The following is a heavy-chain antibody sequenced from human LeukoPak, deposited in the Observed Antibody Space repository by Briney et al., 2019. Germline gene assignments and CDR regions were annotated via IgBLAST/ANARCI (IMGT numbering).Heavy chain of an antibody. Sequence: GILRLSCAASGFTFSSYAMTWVRQAPGKGLECVSAISGSGGSTYYADSVKGRFAISRDNSKNTLFLQMNSLRAEDTAVYYCAKRRGLELLYYYYMDVWGKGTTVTVSS. V-gene: IGHV3-23*01. D-gene: IGHD1-7*01. CDR2: ISGSGGST. J-gene: IGHJ6*03. CDR3: AKRRGLELLYYYYMDV. CDR1: GFTFSSYA.